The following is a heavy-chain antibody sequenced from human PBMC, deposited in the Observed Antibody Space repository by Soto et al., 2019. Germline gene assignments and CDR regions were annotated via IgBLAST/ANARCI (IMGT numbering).Heavy chain of an antibody. CDR3: AREGGERFGELLGRVYYYYYGMDV. CDR1: GFTFSSYG. D-gene: IGHD3-10*01. CDR2: IWYDGSNK. V-gene: IGHV3-33*01. Sequence: PGGSLRLSCAASGFTFSSYGMHWVRQAPGKGLEWVAVIWYDGSNKYYADSVKGRFTISRDNSKNTLYLQMNSLRAEDTAVYYCAREGGERFGELLGRVYYYYYGMDVWGQGTTVTVSS. J-gene: IGHJ6*02.